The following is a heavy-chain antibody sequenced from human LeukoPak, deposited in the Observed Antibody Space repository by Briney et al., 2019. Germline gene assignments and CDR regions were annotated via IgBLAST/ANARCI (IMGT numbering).Heavy chain of an antibody. CDR1: GFTFSSYA. CDR2: ISANGRIT. CDR3: AKGGYSGYRPLTFFDS. J-gene: IGHJ4*02. Sequence: GGSLRLSCAASGFTFSSYAMSWVRQAPGKGLEWVSGISANGRITYYGDSLKGWFNISRDNSKTTVYLQMHSLRVEDTAIYYCAKGGYSGYRPLTFFDSWGQGTLVSVSS. V-gene: IGHV3-23*01. D-gene: IGHD5-12*01.